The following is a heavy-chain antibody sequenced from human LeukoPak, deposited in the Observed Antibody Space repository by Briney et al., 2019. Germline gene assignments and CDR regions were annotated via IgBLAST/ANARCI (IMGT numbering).Heavy chain of an antibody. CDR1: GFTFSTFW. CDR3: ARDKGYSGSGSPY. D-gene: IGHD3-10*01. J-gene: IGHJ4*02. CDR2: INQDGSEK. V-gene: IGHV3-7*01. Sequence: GGSLRLSCAASGFTFSTFWMSWVRQAPGKGLEWVAHINQDGSEKYYVGSVKGRFTTSRDDPKNSLSLQMNSLRVEDTAIYYCARDKGYSGSGSPYWGQGTLVIVSS.